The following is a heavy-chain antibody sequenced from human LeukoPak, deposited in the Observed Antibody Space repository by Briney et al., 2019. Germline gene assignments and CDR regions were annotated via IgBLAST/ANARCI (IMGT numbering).Heavy chain of an antibody. CDR1: GGSISSGSYY. Sequence: SETLSLTCTVSGGSISSGSYYWSWIRQPPGKGLEWIGYIYYSGSTNYNPSLKSRVTISVDTSKNQSSLKLRSVTAADTAVYYCARVWRGYFDHWGQGTLVTVSS. V-gene: IGHV4-61*01. CDR3: ARVWRGYFDH. J-gene: IGHJ4*02. CDR2: IYYSGST. D-gene: IGHD2-21*01.